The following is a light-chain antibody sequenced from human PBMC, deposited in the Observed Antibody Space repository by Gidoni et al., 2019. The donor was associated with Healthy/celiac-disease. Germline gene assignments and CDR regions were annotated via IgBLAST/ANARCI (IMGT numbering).Light chain of an antibody. V-gene: IGKV1-39*01. Sequence: DIQMTESPSSLSASVGDRVTIPCRASQSISSYLNWYQQQPAKAPKLLIYAASSLQSGVPSRFSGSVSGTDFTLTISSLQPEDFATYYCQQSYSTPPTFGQGTQLEIK. CDR3: QQSYSTPPT. CDR2: AAS. J-gene: IGKJ2*01. CDR1: QSISSY.